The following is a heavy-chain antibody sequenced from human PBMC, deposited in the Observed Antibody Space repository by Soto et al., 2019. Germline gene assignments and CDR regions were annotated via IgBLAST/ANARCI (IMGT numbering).Heavy chain of an antibody. V-gene: IGHV4-30-2*01. CDR3: ARVPGP. Sequence: SETLSLTCAVSGGSISSGGYSWSWIRQPPGKGLEWIGYIYHSGSTNYNPSLKSRVTISVDTSKNQFSLKLSSVTAADTAVYYCARVPGPWGQGTLVTVS. D-gene: IGHD7-27*01. CDR1: GGSISSGGYS. CDR2: IYHSGST. J-gene: IGHJ5*02.